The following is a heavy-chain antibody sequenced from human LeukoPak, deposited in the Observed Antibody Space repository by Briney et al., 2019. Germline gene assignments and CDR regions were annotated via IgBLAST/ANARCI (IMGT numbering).Heavy chain of an antibody. Sequence: GGSLRLSCAVSGFTFSNYVMSWVRQAPGKGLEWVSAISGSGGRTYYADSVKGRFTISRDNSKYTLYLQMNSLRAEDTAVYYCAKGATVAYYYYYMDVWGKGTTVTVSS. D-gene: IGHD4-23*01. V-gene: IGHV3-23*01. J-gene: IGHJ6*03. CDR2: ISGSGGRT. CDR1: GFTFSNYV. CDR3: AKGATVAYYYYYMDV.